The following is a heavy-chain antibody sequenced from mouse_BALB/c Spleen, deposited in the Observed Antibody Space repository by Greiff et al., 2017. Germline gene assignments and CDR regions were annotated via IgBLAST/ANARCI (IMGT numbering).Heavy chain of an antibody. J-gene: IGHJ2*01. CDR2: ISSGGSYT. CDR3: ARQEGNYYFDY. V-gene: IGHV5-9-3*01. D-gene: IGHD2-1*01. CDR1: GFTFSSYA. Sequence: DVMLVESGGGLVKPGGSLKLSCAASGFTFSSYAMSWVRQTPEKRLEWVATISSGGSYTYYPDSVKGRFTISRDNAKNTLYLQMSSLRSEDTAMYYCARQEGNYYFDYWGQGTTLTVSS.